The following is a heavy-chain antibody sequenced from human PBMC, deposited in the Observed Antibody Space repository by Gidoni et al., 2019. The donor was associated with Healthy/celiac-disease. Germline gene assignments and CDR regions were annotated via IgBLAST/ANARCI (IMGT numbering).Heavy chain of an antibody. V-gene: IGHV3-48*02. J-gene: IGHJ4*02. CDR3: ASADYDILTGYYTPFDY. D-gene: IGHD3-9*01. CDR1: GFTFSSYS. Sequence: EVQLVESGGGLVQPGGSLRLSCAASGFTFSSYSMNWVRQAPGKGLEWVSYIRSSSSTIYYADSVKGRFTISRDNAKNSLYLQMNSLRDEDTAVYYCASADYDILTGYYTPFDYWGQGTLVTVSS. CDR2: IRSSSSTI.